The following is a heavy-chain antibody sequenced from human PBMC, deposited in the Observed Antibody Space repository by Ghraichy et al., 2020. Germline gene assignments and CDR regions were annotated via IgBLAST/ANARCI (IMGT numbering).Heavy chain of an antibody. CDR3: ARQYNWGGQYSYGMDV. Sequence: KVSCKASGHTLTNYGINWVRQAPGQGLEWMGWINTNTGDPTYAQAFTGRFVFSLDTSVSTAYLENNSLSPEDTAVYFCARQYNWGGQYSYGMDVWGQGTTVTVSS. J-gene: IGHJ6*02. CDR1: GHTLTNYG. D-gene: IGHD1-20*01. CDR2: INTNTGDP. V-gene: IGHV7-4-1*02.